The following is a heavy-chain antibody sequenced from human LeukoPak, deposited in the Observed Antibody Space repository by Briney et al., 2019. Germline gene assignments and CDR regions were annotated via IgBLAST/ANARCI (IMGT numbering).Heavy chain of an antibody. CDR1: GGSISSYY. CDR2: ISYSGTT. D-gene: IGHD3-22*01. V-gene: IGHV4-59*01. J-gene: IGHJ5*02. Sequence: RASETLSLTCTVSGGSISSYYWSWIRQPPGQGLEWIGFISYSGTTYYNPSLKSRVTISIDTSKRQFSLNLRSVTAADTGVYYCARGGDHYRDSSGFPFDPWGQGTLVTVSS. CDR3: ARGGDHYRDSSGFPFDP.